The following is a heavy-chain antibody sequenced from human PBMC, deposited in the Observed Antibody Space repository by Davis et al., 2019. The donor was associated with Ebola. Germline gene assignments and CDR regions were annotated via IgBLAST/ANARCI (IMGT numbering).Heavy chain of an antibody. Sequence: GGSLKISCAASGFTFSGSAMHWVRQASGKGLEWVGRIRSKANSYATAYAASVKGRFTISRDDSKNTAYLQMNSLKTEDTAVYYWNIEAAYIDYWGQGTLVTVSS. J-gene: IGHJ4*02. D-gene: IGHD6-13*01. CDR2: IRSKANSYAT. CDR1: GFTFSGSA. V-gene: IGHV3-73*01. CDR3: NIEAAYIDY.